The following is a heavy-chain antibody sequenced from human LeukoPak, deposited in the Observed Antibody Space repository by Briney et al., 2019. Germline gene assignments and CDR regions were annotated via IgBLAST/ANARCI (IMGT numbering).Heavy chain of an antibody. D-gene: IGHD5-24*01. Sequence: PSETLSLTCTVSGGSISSGSYYWSWIRQPAGKGLEWIGRIYTSGSTNYNPSLKSRVTISVDTSKNQFSLKLSSVTAADTAVYYCANLPDGYTFPFDYWGQGTLVTVSS. CDR3: ANLPDGYTFPFDY. V-gene: IGHV4-61*02. J-gene: IGHJ4*02. CDR2: IYTSGST. CDR1: GGSISSGSYY.